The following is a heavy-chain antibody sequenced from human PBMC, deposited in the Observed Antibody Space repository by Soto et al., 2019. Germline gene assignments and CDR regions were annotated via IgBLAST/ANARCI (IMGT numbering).Heavy chain of an antibody. V-gene: IGHV1-3*01. D-gene: IGHD2-8*02. Sequence: QVQLVQSGAEVKKPGASAKVSCKASGYTFTSYAMHWVRQAPGQRLEWMGWINAGNGNTKYSQKFQGRVTITRDTSASTAYMELSSLRSEDTAVYYCAREGHGTVVDYWGQGTLVTVSS. CDR1: GYTFTSYA. J-gene: IGHJ4*02. CDR3: AREGHGTVVDY. CDR2: INAGNGNT.